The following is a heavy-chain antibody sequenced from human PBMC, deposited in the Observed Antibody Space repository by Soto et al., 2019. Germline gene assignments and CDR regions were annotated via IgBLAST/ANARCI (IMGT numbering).Heavy chain of an antibody. CDR2: ISGSGGST. CDR1: GFTFSSYA. CDR3: AKEESYCSGGSCIHVKDYYYYGMDV. J-gene: IGHJ6*02. D-gene: IGHD2-15*01. Sequence: EVQLLESGGGLVQPGGSLRLSCAASGFTFSSYAMSWVRQAPGKGLEWVSAISGSGGSTYYADSVKGRFTISRDNSKNTLYLQMNSLRAEDTAVYYCAKEESYCSGGSCIHVKDYYYYGMDVWGQGTTVTVSS. V-gene: IGHV3-23*01.